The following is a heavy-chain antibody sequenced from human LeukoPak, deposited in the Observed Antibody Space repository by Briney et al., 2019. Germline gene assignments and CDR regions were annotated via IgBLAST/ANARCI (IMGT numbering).Heavy chain of an antibody. J-gene: IGHJ4*02. CDR2: INYSGST. V-gene: IGHV4-39*07. Sequence: SETLSLTCTVSGGSISSGSYYWGWIRQPPGKGLESIGSINYSGSTYYNPSLRSRVIISVDTSNNQFSLKLSSVTAADTAVYYCVRDLLYYYDRSGYFDYWGQGTLVTVSS. D-gene: IGHD3-22*01. CDR1: GGSISSGSYY. CDR3: VRDLLYYYDRSGYFDY.